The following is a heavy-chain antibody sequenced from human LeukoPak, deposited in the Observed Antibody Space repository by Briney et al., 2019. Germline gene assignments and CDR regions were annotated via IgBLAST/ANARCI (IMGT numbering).Heavy chain of an antibody. CDR3: ARGVITMVRGVRNFDY. J-gene: IGHJ4*02. D-gene: IGHD3-10*01. CDR2: INPNSGGT. V-gene: IGHV1-2*02. CDR1: GYTFTGYY. Sequence: ASVKVSCKASGYTFTGYYMHWVRQAPGQGLEWMGWINPNSGGTNYAQKFQGRVTMTRDTSISTAYMELSSLRSEDTAVYYCARGVITMVRGVRNFDYWGQGTLVTVSS.